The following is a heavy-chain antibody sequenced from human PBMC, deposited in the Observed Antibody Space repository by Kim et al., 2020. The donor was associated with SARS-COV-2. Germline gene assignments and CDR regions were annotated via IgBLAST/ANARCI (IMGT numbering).Heavy chain of an antibody. D-gene: IGHD6-13*01. CDR3: ARDFRRYSSSWSNGMDV. J-gene: IGHJ6*02. CDR2: ISAYNGNT. Sequence: ASVKVSCKASGYTFTSYGISWVRQAPGQGLEWMGWISAYNGNTNYAQKLQGRVTMTTDTSTSTAYMELRSLRSDDTAVYYCARDFRRYSSSWSNGMDVWGQGTTVTVSS. V-gene: IGHV1-18*01. CDR1: GYTFTSYG.